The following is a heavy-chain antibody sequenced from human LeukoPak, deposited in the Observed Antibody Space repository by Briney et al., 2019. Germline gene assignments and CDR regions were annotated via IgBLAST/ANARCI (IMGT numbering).Heavy chain of an antibody. Sequence: SVKVSCKASGGTFSSYAISWVRQAPGQGLEWMGGIIPIFGTANYAQKFQGRVTITADKSTSTAYMELSSLRSEDTAVYYCARGDFWSGYQRQSPLNYWGQGTLVTVSS. V-gene: IGHV1-69*06. CDR2: IIPIFGTA. D-gene: IGHD3-3*01. CDR3: ARGDFWSGYQRQSPLNY. J-gene: IGHJ4*02. CDR1: GGTFSSYA.